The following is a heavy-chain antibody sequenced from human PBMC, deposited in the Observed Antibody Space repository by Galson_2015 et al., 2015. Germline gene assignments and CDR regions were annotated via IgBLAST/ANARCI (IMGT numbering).Heavy chain of an antibody. Sequence: SVKVSCKASGYTFTGYYIHWVRQAPGQGLEWMGWLNPNSGGTNYAQKFQGWVTMTRDTSISTAYMELTRLKSDDTAVYYCARALERTLGAFDIWGQGTMVTVPS. D-gene: IGHD1-1*01. V-gene: IGHV1-2*04. CDR3: ARALERTLGAFDI. CDR1: GYTFTGYY. J-gene: IGHJ3*02. CDR2: LNPNSGGT.